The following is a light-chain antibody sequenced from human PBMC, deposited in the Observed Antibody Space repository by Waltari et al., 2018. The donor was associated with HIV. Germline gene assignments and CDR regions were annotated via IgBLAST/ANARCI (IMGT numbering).Light chain of an antibody. CDR1: SSDVGGYHY. Sequence: QSALTQPASVSGSPGQSITISCTGTSSDVGGYHYVSWYQQHPGKAPKLMIYEVSNRPSGVSNRFSGSKSGNTASLTISGLQAEDEADYYCSSYTSSSTLVFGTGTKVTVL. CDR2: EVS. J-gene: IGLJ1*01. V-gene: IGLV2-14*01. CDR3: SSYTSSSTLV.